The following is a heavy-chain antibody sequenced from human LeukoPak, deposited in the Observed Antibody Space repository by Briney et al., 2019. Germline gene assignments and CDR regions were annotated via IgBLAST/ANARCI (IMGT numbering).Heavy chain of an antibody. J-gene: IGHJ4*02. CDR1: GFTFSSYG. Sequence: GGSLRLSCAASGFTFSSYGMHWVRQAPGKGLEWVAVIWYDGSNKYYADSVKGRFTISRDNSKNTLYPQMNSLRAEDTAVYYCARWFCSSTSCWFDYWGQGTLVTVSS. CDR3: ARWFCSSTSCWFDY. D-gene: IGHD2-2*01. CDR2: IWYDGSNK. V-gene: IGHV3-33*01.